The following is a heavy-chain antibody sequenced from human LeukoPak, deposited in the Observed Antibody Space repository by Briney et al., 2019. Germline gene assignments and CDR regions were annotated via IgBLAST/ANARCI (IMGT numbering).Heavy chain of an antibody. CDR3: AGGTPGIAAAVDP. J-gene: IGHJ5*02. D-gene: IGHD6-13*01. Sequence: GGSLRLSCAASGFTVSTNYMSWVRQAPGKGLEWVSVLYRGGTSYYTDSVKGRFTISRDNSKNTLFLQMNSLRVEGTAVYYCAGGTPGIAAAVDPWGQGTLVTVSS. V-gene: IGHV3-53*01. CDR2: LYRGGTS. CDR1: GFTVSTNY.